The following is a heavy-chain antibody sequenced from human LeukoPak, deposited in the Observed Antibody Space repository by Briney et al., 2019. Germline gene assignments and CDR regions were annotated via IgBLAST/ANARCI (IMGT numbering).Heavy chain of an antibody. Sequence: PSETLSLTCTVSGGSISSGDYYWSWIRQPPGKGLEWIGYIYYSGSTYYNPSLKSRVTMSVDTSKNQFSLKLSSVTAADTAVYYCARELGGVEHGGKSFDSWGQGTLVTVSS. CDR1: GGSISSGDYY. D-gene: IGHD4-23*01. CDR2: IYYSGST. V-gene: IGHV4-30-4*01. CDR3: ARELGGVEHGGKSFDS. J-gene: IGHJ4*02.